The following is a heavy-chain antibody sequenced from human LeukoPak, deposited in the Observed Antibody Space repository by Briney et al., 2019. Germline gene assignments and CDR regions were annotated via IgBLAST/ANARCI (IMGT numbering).Heavy chain of an antibody. D-gene: IGHD6-19*01. V-gene: IGHV4-34*01. CDR2: INHSGST. CDR3: ARTSGWSPYYYYYMDV. Sequence: PSETLSLTCAVYGGSFSGYYWSWIRQPPGKGLEWIGEINHSGSTNYNPSLKSRVTISVDTYKNELSLKMRCVTAADTAVYYCARTSGWSPYYYYYMDVWGKGTTVTVSS. J-gene: IGHJ6*03. CDR1: GGSFSGYY.